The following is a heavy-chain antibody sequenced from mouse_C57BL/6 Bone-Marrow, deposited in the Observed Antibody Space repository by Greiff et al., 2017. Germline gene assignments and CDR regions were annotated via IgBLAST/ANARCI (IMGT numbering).Heavy chain of an antibody. D-gene: IGHD2-2*01. V-gene: IGHV1-76*01. CDR2: IYPGSGTT. CDR1: GYTFTDYY. J-gene: IGHJ4*01. CDR3: ASWGLLWLRRGGYYYAMDY. Sequence: QVQLQQSGAELVRPGASVKLSCKASGYTFTDYYINWVKQRPGQGLEWIARIYPGSGTTYYNEKFKGKATLTAEKSSRTAYMQLSSLTSEDSAVYFCASWGLLWLRRGGYYYAMDYWGQGTSVTVSS.